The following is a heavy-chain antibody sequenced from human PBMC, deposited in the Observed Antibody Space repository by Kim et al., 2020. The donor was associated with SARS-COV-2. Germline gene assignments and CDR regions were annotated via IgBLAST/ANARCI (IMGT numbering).Heavy chain of an antibody. Sequence: GGSLRLSCAASGFTFSGSAMHWVRQASGKGLEWVGRIRSKANNYATAYAASVKGRFTISRDDSKNAAYLQMNSLKTEDTAVYYCTRVPGTPLAFWDAYDIWGQGTMVTVSS. J-gene: IGHJ3*02. V-gene: IGHV3-73*01. D-gene: IGHD3-3*02. CDR3: TRVPGTPLAFWDAYDI. CDR1: GFTFSGSA. CDR2: IRSKANNYAT.